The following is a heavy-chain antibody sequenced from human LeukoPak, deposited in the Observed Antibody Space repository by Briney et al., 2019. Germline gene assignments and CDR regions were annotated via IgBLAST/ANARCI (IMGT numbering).Heavy chain of an antibody. Sequence: PSETLSLTCTVSGGSISGYYWSWIRQPPGKGLEWIGYIYYSGSTNYNPSLKSRVTISVDTSKNQFSLKLSSVTAADTAVYYCARDIKYRSGWRFFDYWGQGTLVTVSS. V-gene: IGHV4-59*01. CDR1: GGSISGYY. CDR2: IYYSGST. J-gene: IGHJ4*02. D-gene: IGHD6-19*01. CDR3: ARDIKYRSGWRFFDY.